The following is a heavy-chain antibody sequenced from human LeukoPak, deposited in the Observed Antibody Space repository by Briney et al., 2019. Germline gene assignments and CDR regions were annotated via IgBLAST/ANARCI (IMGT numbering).Heavy chain of an antibody. D-gene: IGHD6-19*01. V-gene: IGHV1-69*13. CDR3: ACSYSSGWSDPFDT. CDR1: GGTFNKYA. Sequence: ASVKVSCKASGGTFNKYAISWVRQAPGQGLEWIGGIIPIFGTANYPQKFLDRVTITADESTSTAYMEMSSLTSDDTAVYYCACSYSSGWSDPFDTWGQGTMVTVSS. CDR2: IIPIFGTA. J-gene: IGHJ3*02.